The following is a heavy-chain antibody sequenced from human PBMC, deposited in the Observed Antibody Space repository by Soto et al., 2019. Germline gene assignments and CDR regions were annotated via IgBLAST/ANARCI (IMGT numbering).Heavy chain of an antibody. D-gene: IGHD6-19*01. V-gene: IGHV1-18*01. CDR3: ARDQSSGWYGKDSGMDV. Sequence: ASVKVSCKASGYTFPNYGITWVRQAPGQGLEWMGWISSYSGSTYYAQKFQGRVTLTLETSTSTTYMELRSLKSDDTAVYYCARDQSSGWYGKDSGMDVWGQGTTVTVSS. J-gene: IGHJ6*02. CDR2: ISSYSGST. CDR1: GYTFPNYG.